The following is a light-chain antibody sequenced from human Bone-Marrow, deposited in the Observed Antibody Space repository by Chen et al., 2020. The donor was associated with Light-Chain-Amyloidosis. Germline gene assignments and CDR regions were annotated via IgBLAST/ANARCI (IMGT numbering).Light chain of an antibody. CDR3: QSADSSGTYEVI. V-gene: IGLV3-25*03. CDR2: RDT. Sequence: SYELTQPPSLLVSPGQTARINCSGDDLPTKYAYRYQQKTGQAAVLVIHRDTERPSGISERFSGSSSGTTATLTISGVQAEDEADYHCQSADSSGTYEVIFGGGTKLTVL. CDR1: DLPTKY. J-gene: IGLJ2*01.